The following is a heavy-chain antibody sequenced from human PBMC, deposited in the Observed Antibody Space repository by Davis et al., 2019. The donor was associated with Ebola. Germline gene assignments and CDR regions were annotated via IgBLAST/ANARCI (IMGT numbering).Heavy chain of an antibody. J-gene: IGHJ5*02. D-gene: IGHD2-15*01. CDR1: GGSFSGYY. CDR3: ARARAYCSGGSCRNNWFDP. CDR2: INHSGST. V-gene: IGHV4-34*01. Sequence: SQTLSLTCAVYGGSFSGYYWSWIRQPPGKGLEWIGEINHSGSTNYNPSLKSRVTISVDTSKNQFSLKLSSVTAADTAVYYCARARAYCSGGSCRNNWFDPWGQGTLVTVSS.